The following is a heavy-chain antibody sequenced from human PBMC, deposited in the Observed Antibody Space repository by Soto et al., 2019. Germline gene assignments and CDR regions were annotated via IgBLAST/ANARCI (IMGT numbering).Heavy chain of an antibody. CDR1: GIIFSNYG. CDR2: IWYDGRDK. Sequence: QVQLVESGGGVVQPGRSLRLSCAASGIIFSNYGRHWVRQAPGKGLEWVAVIWYDGRDKYYADSVKGRFTISRDNSKNTLYLQMNSLTADDTAVYYCVSGYGYFDTWGQGTLVTVSS. V-gene: IGHV3-33*01. J-gene: IGHJ4*02. D-gene: IGHD3-22*01. CDR3: VSGYGYFDT.